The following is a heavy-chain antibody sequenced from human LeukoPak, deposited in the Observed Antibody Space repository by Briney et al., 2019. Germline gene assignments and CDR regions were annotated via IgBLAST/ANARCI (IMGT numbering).Heavy chain of an antibody. CDR3: AREHKSYGDYPYYFDS. CDR2: INKKGGT. J-gene: IGHJ4*02. CDR1: SDSLSSGDYY. V-gene: IGHV4-30-4*01. Sequence: SETLSLTCTVSSDSLSSGDYYWSWIRQPAGKGLEFIGYINKKGGTFYNPPLKSRVSISIDTSKNQFSLKLTSVTAADTAVYFCAREHKSYGDYPYYFDSWGQGTLVTVSS. D-gene: IGHD4-17*01.